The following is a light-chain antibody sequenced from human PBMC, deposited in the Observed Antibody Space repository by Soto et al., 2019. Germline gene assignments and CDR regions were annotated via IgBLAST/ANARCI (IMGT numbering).Light chain of an antibody. CDR3: QQYGGSRT. CDR1: QSISNNY. J-gene: IGKJ1*01. V-gene: IGKV3-20*01. CDR2: DAS. Sequence: EIVLTQSPGTLSLSPGERATLPCRASQSISNNYLAWYQQKPGQAPRLLIYDASSRATGIPDRFSGSGSGTDFTLTISRLEPEDFAVYYCQQYGGSRTFGQGTKVEIK.